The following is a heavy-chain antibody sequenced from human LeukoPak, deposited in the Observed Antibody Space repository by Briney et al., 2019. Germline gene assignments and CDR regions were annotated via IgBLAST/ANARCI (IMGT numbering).Heavy chain of an antibody. J-gene: IGHJ4*02. D-gene: IGHD6-13*01. Sequence: PGGSLRLSCAASGFTFSSYSMNWVRQAPGKGLEWVSSISSSSSYIYYADSVKGRFTISRDNSKNRLYLQMNSLRAEDTAVYYCARAKSSSWGFDYWGQGTLVTVSS. CDR1: GFTFSSYS. CDR3: ARAKSSSWGFDY. V-gene: IGHV3-21*04. CDR2: ISSSSSYI.